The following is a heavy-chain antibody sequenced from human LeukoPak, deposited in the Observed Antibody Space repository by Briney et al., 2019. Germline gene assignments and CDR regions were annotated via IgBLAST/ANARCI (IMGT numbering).Heavy chain of an antibody. V-gene: IGHV3-30*02. CDR1: GFTFSSYG. D-gene: IGHD6-19*01. Sequence: GGSLRLSCAASGFTFSSYGMHWVRQAPGKGLEWVAFIRYDGSNNYYADSVKGRFTISRDNSKNTLYLQMNSLRAEDTAVYSCAKDQWLVLDYWGQGTLVTVSS. CDR3: AKDQWLVLDY. CDR2: IRYDGSNN. J-gene: IGHJ4*02.